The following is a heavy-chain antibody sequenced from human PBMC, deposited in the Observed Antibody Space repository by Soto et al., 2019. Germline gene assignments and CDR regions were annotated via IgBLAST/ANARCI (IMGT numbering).Heavy chain of an antibody. V-gene: IGHV1-69*06. D-gene: IGHD1-7*01. CDR3: AREERGLELPSIVYGMDV. CDR2: IIPIFGTA. CDR1: GGTFSSYA. Sequence: SVKVSCKASGGTFSSYAISWLRQSPGQGLEWMGGIIPIFGTANYAQKFQGRVTITADKSTSTAYMELSSLRSEDTAVYYCAREERGLELPSIVYGMDVWGQGTTVTVSS. J-gene: IGHJ6*02.